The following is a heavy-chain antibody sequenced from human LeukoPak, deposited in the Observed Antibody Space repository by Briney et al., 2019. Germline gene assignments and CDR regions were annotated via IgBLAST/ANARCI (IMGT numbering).Heavy chain of an antibody. CDR2: IYYSGST. CDR1: GGSISSYY. J-gene: IGHJ4*02. Sequence: SETLSLTCTVSGGSISSYYWSWIRQPPEKGLEWIGYIYYSGSTNYNPSLKSRVTMSVDTSKNQFSLKLSSVTAADTAVYYCARDGPRYYYDSSGYYDWGQGTLVTVSS. CDR3: ARDGPRYYYDSSGYYD. D-gene: IGHD3-22*01. V-gene: IGHV4-59*12.